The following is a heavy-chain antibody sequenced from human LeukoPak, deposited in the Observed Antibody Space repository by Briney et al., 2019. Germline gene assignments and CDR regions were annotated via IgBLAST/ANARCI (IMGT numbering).Heavy chain of an antibody. CDR1: GFTFSSYW. D-gene: IGHD3-10*01. CDR2: INSDGSST. V-gene: IGHV3-74*01. Sequence: QSGGSLRLSCAASGFTFSSYWMHWVRHAPGKGLVWVSRINSDGSSTSYADSVKGRFTISRDNAKNTLYLQMNSLRAEDTAVYYCARDPRIYWFGELSWFDPWGQGTLVTVSS. J-gene: IGHJ5*02. CDR3: ARDPRIYWFGELSWFDP.